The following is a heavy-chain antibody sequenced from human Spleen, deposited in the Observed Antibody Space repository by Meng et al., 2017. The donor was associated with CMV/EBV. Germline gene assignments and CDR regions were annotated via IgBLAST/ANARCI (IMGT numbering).Heavy chain of an antibody. CDR3: ASRPRSGFFDY. D-gene: IGHD5-12*01. V-gene: IGHV4-34*01. Sequence: SETLSLTCAVYGGSFSGYYWSWIRQPPGKGLEWIGEINHSGSTNYNPSLKSRVTISVDTSKNQFSLKLSSVTAADTAVYYCASRPRSGFFDYWGQGTLVTVSS. CDR2: INHSGST. J-gene: IGHJ4*02. CDR1: GGSFSGYY.